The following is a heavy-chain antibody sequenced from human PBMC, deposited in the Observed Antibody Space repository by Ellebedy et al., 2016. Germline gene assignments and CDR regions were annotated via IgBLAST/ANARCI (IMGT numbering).Heavy chain of an antibody. V-gene: IGHV3-74*01. CDR2: VYRDETTT. J-gene: IGHJ4*02. CDR1: GFTFSRYW. Sequence: GESLKISCAAPGFTFSRYWMHWVRQVPGKGLLWVSRVYRDETTTLYADSVKGRFTVSRDNAKNTLYLQMNRLRAEDTAMYYCARGNTIPGPEPLDYWGQGTLITVSS. D-gene: IGHD1-14*01. CDR3: ARGNTIPGPEPLDY.